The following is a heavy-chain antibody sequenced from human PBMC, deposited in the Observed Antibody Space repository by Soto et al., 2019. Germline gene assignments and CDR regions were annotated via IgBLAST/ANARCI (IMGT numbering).Heavy chain of an antibody. CDR2: ISETSSYI. V-gene: IGHV3-21*03. D-gene: IGHD6-25*01. J-gene: IGHJ5*02. CDR1: GFNFSNYN. Sequence: GGSLRLSCGASGFNFSNYNMSWVRQAPGQGLEWVSSISETSSYIYYAASVKGRFTISRDNAKNSVYLQMNSLTAEDTGVYYCVRLGEDSSDWEERSWFDPWGQGTPVTVSS. CDR3: VRLGEDSSDWEERSWFDP.